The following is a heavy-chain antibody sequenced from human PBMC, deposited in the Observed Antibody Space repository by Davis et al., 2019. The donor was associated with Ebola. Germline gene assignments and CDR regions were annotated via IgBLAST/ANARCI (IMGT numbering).Heavy chain of an antibody. J-gene: IGHJ4*02. D-gene: IGHD3-22*01. CDR1: GYTFTGYY. CDR3: ARDIFTMIVVGVGDY. Sequence: AASVKVSCKASGYTFTGYYMHWVRQAPGQGLEWMGRINPNSGGTNYAQKFQGRVTMTRDTSISTAYMELSRLRSDDTAVYYCARDIFTMIVVGVGDYWGQGTLVTVSS. V-gene: IGHV1-2*06. CDR2: INPNSGGT.